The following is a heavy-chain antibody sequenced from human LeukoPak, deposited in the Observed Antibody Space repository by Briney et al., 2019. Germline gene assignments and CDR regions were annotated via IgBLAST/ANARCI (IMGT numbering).Heavy chain of an antibody. CDR1: GGSISRYY. CDR3: ARNGGSYVFDY. Sequence: SETLSLTCTVSGGSISRYYWSWIRQPPGKGLEWIGYIYYSGSTTYNPSLKSRVTISVDTSKNQFSLKLSSVTAADTAMYYCARNGGSYVFDYWGQGTLVTVSS. CDR2: IYYSGST. D-gene: IGHD3-16*01. J-gene: IGHJ4*02. V-gene: IGHV4-59*01.